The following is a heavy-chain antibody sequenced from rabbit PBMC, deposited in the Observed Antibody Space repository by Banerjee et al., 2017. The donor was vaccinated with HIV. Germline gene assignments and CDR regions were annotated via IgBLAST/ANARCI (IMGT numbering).Heavy chain of an antibody. Sequence: QSLEESGGDLVKPGASLTLTCKASGFSFSSGYDMCWVRQAPGKGLEWIACIYAGSSGSTYYASWAKGRFTISKTSSTTVTLQLNSLTAADTATYFCARGTGAGGYGYPAYGMDLWGPGTLVTVS. CDR2: IYAGSSGST. V-gene: IGHV1S40*01. D-gene: IGHD6-1*01. J-gene: IGHJ6*01. CDR3: ARGTGAGGYGYPAYGMDL. CDR1: GFSFSSGYD.